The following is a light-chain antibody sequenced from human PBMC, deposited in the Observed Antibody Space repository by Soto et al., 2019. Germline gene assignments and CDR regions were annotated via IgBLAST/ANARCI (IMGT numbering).Light chain of an antibody. CDR3: SPYATSSPYV. Sequence: QSVLTQPASVSGSPGQSITISCTGTSNDVGGYNYVSWYQQHPGKAPKLVIYEVSHRPSGISDRFSGSKSGNTASLTISGLQVEDEADYYCSPYATSSPYVFGAGTKLTVL. V-gene: IGLV2-14*01. CDR2: EVS. CDR1: SNDVGGYNY. J-gene: IGLJ1*01.